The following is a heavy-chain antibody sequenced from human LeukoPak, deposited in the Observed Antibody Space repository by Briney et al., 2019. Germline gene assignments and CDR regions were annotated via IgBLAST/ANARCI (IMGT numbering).Heavy chain of an antibody. CDR1: GFTFSNAW. J-gene: IGHJ4*02. CDR3: TTDSLRVPDFDY. V-gene: IGHV3-15*01. Sequence: PGGSLRLSCAASGFTFSNAWMSWVRQAPGKGLEWVGRIKSKTDGGTTDYAAPVKGRFTISRDDSKNTLYLQMNSLKTDDTAVYFCTTDSLRVPDFDYWGQGTLVTVSS. CDR2: IKSKTDGGTT.